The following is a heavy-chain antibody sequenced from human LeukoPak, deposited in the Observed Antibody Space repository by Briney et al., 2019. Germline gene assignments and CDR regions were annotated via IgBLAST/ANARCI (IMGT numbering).Heavy chain of an antibody. V-gene: IGHV3-73*01. CDR3: TTYTSGHY. Sequence: PGGSLRLSCAASGFTFSAFYMHWVRQASGKGLEWVGRITTKANSYATAYAASVKGRFTVSRDDSKNTAYLQMSSLKTEDTAVYYCTTYTSGHYWGQGTLVTVSS. D-gene: IGHD6-19*01. J-gene: IGHJ4*02. CDR2: ITTKANSYAT. CDR1: GFTFSAFY.